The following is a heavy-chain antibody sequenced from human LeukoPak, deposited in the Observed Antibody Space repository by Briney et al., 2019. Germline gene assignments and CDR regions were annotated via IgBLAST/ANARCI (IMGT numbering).Heavy chain of an antibody. V-gene: IGHV4-34*01. D-gene: IGHD2-2*01. CDR2: INHSGST. Sequence: SETLSLTCAVYGGSFSGYYWSWIRQPPGKGLKWIGEINHSGSTNYNPSLKSRVTISVDTSKNQFSLKLSSVTAADTAVYYCARGRRCSSTSCYFYYYYYMDVWGKGTTVTVSS. J-gene: IGHJ6*03. CDR3: ARGRRCSSTSCYFYYYYYMDV. CDR1: GGSFSGYY.